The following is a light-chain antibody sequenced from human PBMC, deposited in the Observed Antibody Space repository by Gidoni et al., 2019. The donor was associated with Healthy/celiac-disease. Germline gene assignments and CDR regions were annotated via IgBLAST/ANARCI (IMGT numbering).Light chain of an antibody. J-gene: IGKJ1*01. CDR2: GAS. Sequence: DLPMTQSPSSLSASVGDRVTITCRASQSISSYLNWYRQKPGKAPKLLIYGASSLQSGVPSRFSGSGSGTDFTLTISSLQPEDFATYYCQRSYSTPRTFXXXTKVEIK. V-gene: IGKV1-39*01. CDR3: QRSYSTPRT. CDR1: QSISSY.